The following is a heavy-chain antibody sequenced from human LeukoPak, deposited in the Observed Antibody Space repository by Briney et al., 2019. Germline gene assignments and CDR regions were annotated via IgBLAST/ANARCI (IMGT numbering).Heavy chain of an antibody. CDR2: IYYSGST. V-gene: IGHV4-39*01. J-gene: IGHJ6*02. D-gene: IGHD3-10*01. CDR3: ARHGGYYYYYGMDV. CDR1: GGSISSSSYY. Sequence: SETLSLTCTVSGGSISSSSYYWGWIRQPPGKGLEWIGSIYYSGSTYYNPSLKSRVTISVDTSKNQFSLKLSSVTATDTAVYYCARHGGYYYYYGMDVWGQGTTVTVSS.